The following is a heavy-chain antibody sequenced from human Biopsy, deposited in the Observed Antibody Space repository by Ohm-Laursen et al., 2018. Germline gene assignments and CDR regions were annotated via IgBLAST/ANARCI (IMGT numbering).Heavy chain of an antibody. CDR1: GFKFDEFA. J-gene: IGHJ4*02. D-gene: IGHD4-17*01. Sequence: SLRLSCSASGFKFDEFAMNWVRQAPGKGLEWVSSITGGGNYINYADSVRGRFTISRDNSKNSVYLVMSSLRAEDTAVYFCATAAYAPPYFDLWGRGTVVTVSS. V-gene: IGHV3-21*06. CDR2: ITGGGNYI. CDR3: ATAAYAPPYFDL.